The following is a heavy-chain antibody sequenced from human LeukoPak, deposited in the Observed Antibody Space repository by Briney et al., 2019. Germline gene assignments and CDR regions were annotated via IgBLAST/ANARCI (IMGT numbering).Heavy chain of an antibody. CDR2: IYYSGST. CDR3: AREGQLWDPFDY. Sequence: SETLSLTCTVSGGSISSSSYYWGWIRQPPGKGLEWIGSIYYSGSTYYNPSLKSRVTISVDTSKNQFSLKLSSVTAADTAVYYCAREGQLWDPFDYWGQGTLVTVSS. D-gene: IGHD5-18*01. J-gene: IGHJ4*02. CDR1: GGSISSSSYY. V-gene: IGHV4-39*07.